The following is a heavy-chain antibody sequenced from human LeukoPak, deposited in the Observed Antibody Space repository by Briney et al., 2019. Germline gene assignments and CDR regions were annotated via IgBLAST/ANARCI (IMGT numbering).Heavy chain of an antibody. CDR3: AKDRISMIRSYADY. D-gene: IGHD3-10*01. CDR1: GFTFSNYN. J-gene: IGHJ4*02. Sequence: GGSLRLSCAASGFTFSNYNMNWVRQAPGKGLEWVSFISTSSSYIYYADSVKGRFTISRDNSKNTVYLQMNSLRAEDTAVYYCAKDRISMIRSYADYWGQGTLVTVSS. V-gene: IGHV3-21*01. CDR2: ISTSSSYI.